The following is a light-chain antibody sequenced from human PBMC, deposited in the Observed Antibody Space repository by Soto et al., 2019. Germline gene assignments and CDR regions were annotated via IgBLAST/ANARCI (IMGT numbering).Light chain of an antibody. CDR1: HNIERW. Sequence: IQMTQSPSTLSASVGDRVTITCRASHNIERWMAWYQQKRGRDPSLLIFDATTLHSGVPSRFSGGGSGTEFTLTINGLQPDDFATYYCQQFAKSSTFGQGTTVEIK. CDR3: QQFAKSST. J-gene: IGKJ1*01. CDR2: DAT. V-gene: IGKV1-5*01.